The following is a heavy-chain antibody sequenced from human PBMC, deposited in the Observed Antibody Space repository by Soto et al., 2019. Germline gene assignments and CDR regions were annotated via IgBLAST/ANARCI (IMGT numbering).Heavy chain of an antibody. J-gene: IGHJ6*02. CDR2: IIPIFGTA. CDR1: GGTFSSYA. D-gene: IGHD2-2*02. CDR3: ARYCSSTSCYTVDYYYGMDV. Sequence: PVKVSCKASGGTFSSYAISWVRQAPGQGLEWLGGIIPIFGTANYAQKSQGRVTITADESTSTAYMELSSLRSEDTAVYYCARYCSSTSCYTVDYYYGMDVWGQGTTVTVSS. V-gene: IGHV1-69*13.